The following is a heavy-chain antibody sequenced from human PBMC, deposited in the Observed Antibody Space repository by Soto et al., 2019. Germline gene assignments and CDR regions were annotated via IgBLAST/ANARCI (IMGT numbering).Heavy chain of an antibody. J-gene: IGHJ6*02. D-gene: IGHD3-16*01. CDR3: TRDRVKIRGCSYHYYGMDV. CDR1: EFTFSVYS. V-gene: IGHV3-21*02. Sequence: DVQLEESGGGLVKPGGSLRLSCVASEFTFSVYSMNWVRQAPGKGLEWVSSISSGSSYIYYADSVKGRFTISRDNDKSSMFLHMNSLRVDDTAVYYCTRDRVKIRGCSYHYYGMDVWGQGTTVTVSS. CDR2: ISSGSSYI.